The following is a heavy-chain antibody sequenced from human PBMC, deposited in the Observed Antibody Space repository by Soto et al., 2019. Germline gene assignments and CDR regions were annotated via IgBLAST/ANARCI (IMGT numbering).Heavy chain of an antibody. Sequence: QVQLVQSGAEVKNSGASVKVSCKASGYTFTSYGFSWVRQAPGQGLEWMGWISASNGNTNYAQKLQGRDTMTTATATVKAYMELRSMRSAETDTYSCARYSVRFCREGECYQGYYYVAMDVWGQGTTVTVS. CDR2: ISASNGNT. CDR1: GYTFTSYG. D-gene: IGHD2-21*01. CDR3: ARYSVRFCREGECYQGYYYVAMDV. V-gene: IGHV1-18*01. J-gene: IGHJ6*02.